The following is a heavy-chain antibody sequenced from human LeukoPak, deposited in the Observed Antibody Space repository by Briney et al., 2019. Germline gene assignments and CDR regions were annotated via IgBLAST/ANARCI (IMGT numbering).Heavy chain of an antibody. CDR2: IYHSGST. J-gene: IGHJ6*03. V-gene: IGHV4-38-2*02. D-gene: IGHD6-13*01. CDR3: ARAGDSSWSYCYYMDV. CDR1: GYSISSGYY. Sequence: SETLSLTCTVSGYSISSGYYWGWIRQPPGKGLEWIGSIYHSGSTYYNPSLKSRVTISVDTSKNQFSLKLSSVTAADTAVYYCARAGDSSWSYCYYMDVWGKGTTVTVSS.